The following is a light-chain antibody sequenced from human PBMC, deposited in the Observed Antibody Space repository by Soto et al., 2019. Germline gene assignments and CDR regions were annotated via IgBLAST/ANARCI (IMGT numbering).Light chain of an antibody. CDR3: SSFTGTTTLDV. CDR2: GVS. V-gene: IGLV2-14*03. J-gene: IGLJ1*01. Sequence: QSVLTQPASVSGSPGQSITISCTGTSSDVGAYKYVSWYQQHPGKVPKLIIYGVSNRPSGVSNRFSGSKSGNTAYLTISGLQPEDEAAYYCSSFTGTTTLDVFGTGTKVTVL. CDR1: SSDVGAYKY.